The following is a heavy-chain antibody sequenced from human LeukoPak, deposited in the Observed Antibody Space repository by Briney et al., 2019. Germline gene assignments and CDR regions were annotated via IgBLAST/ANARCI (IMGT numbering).Heavy chain of an antibody. D-gene: IGHD4-17*01. CDR1: GFTFSSFG. J-gene: IGHJ4*02. V-gene: IGHV3-33*06. CDR3: AKDQGIGDYAPTDY. CDR2: IWYDGNNK. Sequence: GGSLRLSCAASGFTFSSFGMHWVRQAPGKGLEWVAIIWYDGNNKYYADSVKGRFTISRDNSKNMLYLQMNSLRAEDTAVYYCAKDQGIGDYAPTDYWGQGTLVTVSS.